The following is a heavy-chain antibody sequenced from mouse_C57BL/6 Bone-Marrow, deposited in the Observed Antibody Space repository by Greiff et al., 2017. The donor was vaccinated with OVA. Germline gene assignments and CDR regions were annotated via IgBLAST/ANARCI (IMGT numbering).Heavy chain of an antibody. Sequence: EVKLQESGPELVKPGASVKLPCKASGYTFTDYNMDWVKQSHGKSLEWIGDINPNNGGTIYNQKFKGKATLTVDKSSSPAYMELRSLTSEDTAVYYCAREGDYYEYDSWYFDVWGTGTTVTVSS. D-gene: IGHD2-4*01. CDR1: GYTFTDYN. J-gene: IGHJ1*03. V-gene: IGHV1-18*01. CDR2: INPNNGGT. CDR3: AREGDYYEYDSWYFDV.